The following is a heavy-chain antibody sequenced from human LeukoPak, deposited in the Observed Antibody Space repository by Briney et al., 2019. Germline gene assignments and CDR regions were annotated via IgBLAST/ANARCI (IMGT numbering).Heavy chain of an antibody. J-gene: IGHJ4*02. CDR2: ITSSGNSQ. V-gene: IGHV3-21*01. D-gene: IGHD1-20*01. CDR1: GFNFNSYT. Sequence: GGSLRLSCAASGFNFNSYTMNWVRQPPGKGLEWVSSITSSGNSQDYIDSVKGRFAISRDNTKNSLFLQMNNLRAEDTAKYFCARHRYYFDYWGQGALVTVSS. CDR3: ARHRYYFDY.